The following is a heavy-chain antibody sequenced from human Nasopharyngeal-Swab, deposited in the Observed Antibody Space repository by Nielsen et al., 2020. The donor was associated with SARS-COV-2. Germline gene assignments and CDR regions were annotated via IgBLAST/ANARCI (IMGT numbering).Heavy chain of an antibody. CDR1: GGSFNSYQ. Sequence: SETLSLTCTVSGGSFNSYQWSWFRQPPGKGLEWIGYIYYNGRPYYSPSLNSRVTLSVGTSENQFSLKLSSVTAADTAVYYCARRRYCSGDKCYAMDVWGQGTTVTVSS. D-gene: IGHD2-15*01. CDR2: IYYNGRP. V-gene: IGHV4-59*08. J-gene: IGHJ6*02. CDR3: ARRRYCSGDKCYAMDV.